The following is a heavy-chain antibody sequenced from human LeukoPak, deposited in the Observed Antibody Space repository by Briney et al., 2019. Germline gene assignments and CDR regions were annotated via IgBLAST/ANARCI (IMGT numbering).Heavy chain of an antibody. V-gene: IGHV1-69*06. CDR2: IIPIFGTA. D-gene: IGHD6-19*01. CDR3: ARDKGSGWTQYYYYMDV. J-gene: IGHJ6*03. Sequence: SVKVSCKASGGTFSSYAISWVRQAPGQGLEWMGGIIPIFGTANYAQKFQGRVTITADKSTSTAYMELSSLRSEDTAVYYCARDKGSGWTQYYYYMDVWGKGTTVTVSS. CDR1: GGTFSSYA.